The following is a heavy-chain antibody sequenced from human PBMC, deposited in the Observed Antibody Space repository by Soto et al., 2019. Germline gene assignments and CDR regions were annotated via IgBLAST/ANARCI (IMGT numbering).Heavy chain of an antibody. CDR2: IYRDGNT. CDR1: TSGFGGSNY. CDR3: ARGRFGMDV. Sequence: XVSLRLSCAACTSGFGGSNYMAWVRQAPGKGLEWVSVIYRDGNTYYVDSVKGRFTISRDNSKNTLYLQMNSLRGEDTAVYYCARGRFGMDVWGQGTTVTGSS. V-gene: IGHV3-53*01. J-gene: IGHJ6*02.